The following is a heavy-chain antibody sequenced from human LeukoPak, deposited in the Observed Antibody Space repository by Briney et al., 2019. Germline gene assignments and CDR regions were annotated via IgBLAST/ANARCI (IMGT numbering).Heavy chain of an antibody. D-gene: IGHD3-22*01. J-gene: IGHJ4*02. CDR3: AREYYYDANAGNY. Sequence: GGSLRLSCAASGFSFSRSSMSWVRQAPGKGLEWVSSITGSSTYTYYADSVKGRFTISRDNAEKPVYLQMNSLRAEDTAVYYCAREYYYDANAGNYWGKGALATVSP. CDR1: GFSFSRSS. CDR2: ITGSSTYT. V-gene: IGHV3-21*01.